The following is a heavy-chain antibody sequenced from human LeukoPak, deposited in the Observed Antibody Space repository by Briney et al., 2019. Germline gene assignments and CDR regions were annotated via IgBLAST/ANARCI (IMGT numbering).Heavy chain of an antibody. D-gene: IGHD1-7*01. J-gene: IGHJ4*02. CDR1: GGSFSGYY. V-gene: IGHV4-34*01. CDR2: INHSGST. CDR3: ARSNWDYVHYFDY. Sequence: PSETLSLTCAVYGGSFSGYYWSWIRQPPGKGLEWIGEINHSGSTNYNPSLKSRVTISVDTSKNQFSLKLSSVTAADTAVYYCARSNWDYVHYFDYWGQGTLVTVSS.